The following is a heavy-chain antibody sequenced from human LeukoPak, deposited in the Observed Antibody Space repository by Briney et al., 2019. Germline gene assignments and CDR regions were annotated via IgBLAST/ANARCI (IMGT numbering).Heavy chain of an antibody. CDR2: ITWNGDKT. CDR1: GFKFDDYD. Sequence: GGSLRPSCTASGFKFDDYDMSWVRQVPGKGLEWVSGITWNGDKTGYADSVRGRFAISRDNTKKSLHLQMSSLRAEDTALYYCARDPFCSSSTGCYFEDWFDPWGPGTLVTVSS. J-gene: IGHJ5*02. CDR3: ARDPFCSSSTGCYFEDWFDP. V-gene: IGHV3-20*04. D-gene: IGHD2-2*01.